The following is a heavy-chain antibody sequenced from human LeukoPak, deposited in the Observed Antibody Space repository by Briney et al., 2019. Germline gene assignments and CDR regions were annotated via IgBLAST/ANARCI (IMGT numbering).Heavy chain of an antibody. CDR3: AKVTYGSGTYGAFDS. D-gene: IGHD3-10*01. Sequence: GGSLRLSCAASRFTFSSFAMHWVRQAPGKGLEWVAVISYDGSNEYYTDSVKGRFTISRDNSKNTLYLQMNSLRAEDTAIYYCAKVTYGSGTYGAFDSWGQGTLVTVSS. V-gene: IGHV3-30*04. CDR1: RFTFSSFA. J-gene: IGHJ4*02. CDR2: ISYDGSNE.